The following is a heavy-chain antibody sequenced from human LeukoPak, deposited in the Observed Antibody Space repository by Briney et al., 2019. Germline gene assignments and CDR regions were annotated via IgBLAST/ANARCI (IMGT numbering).Heavy chain of an antibody. CDR2: MNPNSGNT. D-gene: IGHD3-9*01. J-gene: IGHJ4*02. CDR1: GYTFTGYY. V-gene: IGHV1-8*02. Sequence: ASVKVSCKASGYTFTGYYTHWVRQAPGQGLEWMGWMNPNSGNTGYAQKFQGRVTMTRNTSISTVYMELSSLRSEDTAVYYCARGDWLPDYWGQGTLVTVSS. CDR3: ARGDWLPDY.